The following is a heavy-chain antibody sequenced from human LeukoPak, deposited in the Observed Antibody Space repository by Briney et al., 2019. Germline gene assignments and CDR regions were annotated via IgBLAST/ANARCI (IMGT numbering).Heavy chain of an antibody. D-gene: IGHD3-10*01. CDR1: GYSISSGYY. V-gene: IGHV4-38-2*02. CDR3: ARTRYYYNSRSYGAPYYFDY. Sequence: PSETLSLTCTVSGYSISSGYYWGWIRQPPGKGLEWIGSIYHSGITYYNPSLKSRVTISVDTSKNQFSLELSSVTAADTAVYYCARTRYYYNSRSYGAPYYFDYWGQGTLVTVSS. J-gene: IGHJ4*02. CDR2: IYHSGIT.